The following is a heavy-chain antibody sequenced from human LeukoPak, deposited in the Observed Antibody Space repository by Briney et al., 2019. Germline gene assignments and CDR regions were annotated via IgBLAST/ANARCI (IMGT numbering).Heavy chain of an antibody. D-gene: IGHD3-10*01. J-gene: IGHJ6*02. CDR3: ARGSGPRYGLDV. V-gene: IGHV3-13*01. CDR2: IGTAGDT. Sequence: GGSLRLSCAASGFTFSNYDMHWVRQATGKGLEWVSAIGTAGDTYYLGSVKGRFTISRENAKNSLYLQMNSLRAEDTAVYYCARGSGPRYGLDVWGQGTTVTVSS. CDR1: GFTFSNYD.